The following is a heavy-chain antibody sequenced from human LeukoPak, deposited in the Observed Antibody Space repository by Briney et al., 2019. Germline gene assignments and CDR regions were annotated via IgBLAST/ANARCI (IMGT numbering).Heavy chain of an antibody. V-gene: IGHV1-69*04. CDR2: IVPILGIA. D-gene: IGHD5-18*01. CDR1: GGTFDNYA. J-gene: IGHJ3*01. Sequence: SVKISCKASGGTFDNYAISWVRQAPGQGLEWMGRIVPILGIANYAQEFQGRLIITADKATSSAYMELSSLRSEDTAVYYCARDQGDNSYGYYAIWYAFDVWGQGTMVTVSS. CDR3: ARDQGDNSYGYYAIWYAFDV.